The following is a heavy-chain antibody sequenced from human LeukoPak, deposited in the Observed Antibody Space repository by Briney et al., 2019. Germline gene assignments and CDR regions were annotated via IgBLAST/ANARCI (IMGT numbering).Heavy chain of an antibody. CDR1: GFTVSSSY. CDR2: INSVGQYI. V-gene: IGHV3-21*01. CDR3: ARLRIAQLQYAMDV. D-gene: IGHD2-2*01. Sequence: GGSLRLSCAASGFTVSSSYMSWVRQAPGKGLEWVSSINSVGQYIFYADPVRGRFTISRDNSKNSLYLQMRSLRADDTAVYYCARLRIAQLQYAMDVWGQGTTVAVSS. J-gene: IGHJ6*02.